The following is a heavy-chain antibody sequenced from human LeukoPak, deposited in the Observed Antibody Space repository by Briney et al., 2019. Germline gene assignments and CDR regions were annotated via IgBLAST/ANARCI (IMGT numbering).Heavy chain of an antibody. D-gene: IGHD5-12*01. V-gene: IGHV3-7*05. Sequence: PAGSLRLSCAASGFTFSGYWMSWVRQAPGKGLEWVANIKQDGSEKYYVDSVKGRFTISRDNAKNSMYLQMNSLRAEDTAVYYCARDRSGYDFCRFDPWGQGTLVTVSS. J-gene: IGHJ5*02. CDR1: GFTFSGYW. CDR2: IKQDGSEK. CDR3: ARDRSGYDFCRFDP.